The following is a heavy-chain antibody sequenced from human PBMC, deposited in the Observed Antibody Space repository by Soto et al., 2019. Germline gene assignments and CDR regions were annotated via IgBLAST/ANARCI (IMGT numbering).Heavy chain of an antibody. Sequence: PSETLSLTCAVYGGSFSGYYWSWIRQPPGKGLEWIGEINHSGSTNYNPSLKSRVTISVDTSKNQFSLKLSSVTAADTAVYYCARAMVRGVIIIFPSWFDPWGQGTLVTAPQ. CDR3: ARAMVRGVIIIFPSWFDP. CDR1: GGSFSGYY. D-gene: IGHD3-10*01. V-gene: IGHV4-34*01. CDR2: INHSGST. J-gene: IGHJ5*02.